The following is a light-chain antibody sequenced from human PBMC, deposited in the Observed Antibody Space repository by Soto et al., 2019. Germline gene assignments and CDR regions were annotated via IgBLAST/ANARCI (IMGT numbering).Light chain of an antibody. V-gene: IGLV2-14*01. J-gene: IGLJ1*01. Sequence: QSVLTQPASVSGSPGQAITISCTGTSSDVGAYNYVSWYQQYAGKAPKLMIYEVRNRPSGVSNRFSGSKSGNTASLTISGLQAEDEADYCCTSYTASTTVVFGTGTKVTVL. CDR2: EVR. CDR1: SSDVGAYNY. CDR3: TSYTASTTVV.